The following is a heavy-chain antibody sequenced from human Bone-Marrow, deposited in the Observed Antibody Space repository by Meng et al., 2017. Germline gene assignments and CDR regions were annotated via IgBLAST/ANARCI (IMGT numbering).Heavy chain of an antibody. D-gene: IGHD6-13*01. Sequence: SVMVSCKASGYTFPDYWLHWVRRAPGQGLEWMGRINPKSGDTHYAQRFQGRVTMTGDTSISTAYMELSGLRSNGTAMYYCARDEDISAAGKLFGDYWGQGTLVSGSS. J-gene: IGHJ4*02. CDR2: INPKSGDT. CDR3: ARDEDISAAGKLFGDY. V-gene: IGHV1-2*06. CDR1: GYTFPDYW.